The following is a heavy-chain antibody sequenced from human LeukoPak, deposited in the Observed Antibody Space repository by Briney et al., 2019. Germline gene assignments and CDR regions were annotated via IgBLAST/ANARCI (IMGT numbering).Heavy chain of an antibody. Sequence: GGSLRLSCAASGFTFSSYAMSWVRQAPGKGLEWVSAISGSGGSTYYADSVKGRFAISRDNSKNTLYQQMNSLRAEDTAVYYCAKDGYRYCSGGSCYFEGGWSGYYFDYWGQGTLVTVSS. CDR3: AKDGYRYCSGGSCYFEGGWSGYYFDY. D-gene: IGHD2-15*01. J-gene: IGHJ4*02. CDR1: GFTFSSYA. V-gene: IGHV3-23*01. CDR2: ISGSGGST.